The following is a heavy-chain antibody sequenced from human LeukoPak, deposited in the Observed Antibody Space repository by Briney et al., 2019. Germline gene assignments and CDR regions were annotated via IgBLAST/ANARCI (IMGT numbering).Heavy chain of an antibody. CDR2: IYYSGST. Sequence: PSETLSLTCTVSGGSISSYYWSWIRQPPGKGLEWIGYIYYSGSTNYNPSLKSRVTISVDTSKNQFSLKLSSVTAADTAVYYCARGGITMVRGATKRHWFDPWGQGTLVTVSS. CDR3: ARGGITMVRGATKRHWFDP. D-gene: IGHD3-10*01. J-gene: IGHJ5*02. CDR1: GGSISSYY. V-gene: IGHV4-59*12.